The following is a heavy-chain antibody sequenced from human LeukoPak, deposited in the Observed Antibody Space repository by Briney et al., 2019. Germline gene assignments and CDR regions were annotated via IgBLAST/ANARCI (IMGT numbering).Heavy chain of an antibody. CDR3: ARGDIVVVVAATPHDAFDI. Sequence: SETLSLTCAVYGGSFSGYYWSWIRQPPGKGLEWIREINHSGSTNYNPSLKSRVTISVDTSKNQFSLKLSSVTAADTAVYYCARGDIVVVVAATPHDAFDIWGQGTMVTVSS. J-gene: IGHJ3*02. D-gene: IGHD2-15*01. CDR2: INHSGST. CDR1: GGSFSGYY. V-gene: IGHV4-34*01.